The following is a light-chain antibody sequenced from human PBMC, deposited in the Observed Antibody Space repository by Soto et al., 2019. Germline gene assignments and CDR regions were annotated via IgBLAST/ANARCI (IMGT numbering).Light chain of an antibody. CDR2: GAS. Sequence: EIMMTQSPATLSVSPGERATLSCRASQSVRSSLAWYQQKPGQAPRLLIYGASTRATGIPARFSGSGSGKEFTLTSNSLQSEDVAFYYCQQYNNWWTFGQGTKVEIK. CDR3: QQYNNWWT. J-gene: IGKJ1*01. V-gene: IGKV3-15*01. CDR1: QSVRSS.